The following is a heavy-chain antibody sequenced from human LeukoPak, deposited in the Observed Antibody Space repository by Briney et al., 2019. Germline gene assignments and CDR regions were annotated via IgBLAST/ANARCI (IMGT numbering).Heavy chain of an antibody. J-gene: IGHJ4*02. CDR1: GFTFSSYA. Sequence: GGSLRLSCAASGFTFSSYAMSCVRQPPGKGREWVSAIIGSDGSTYYADSVKGRFTISSDQYKDTPYPQINDLRAEDPAVYYCAKDARGSYPYWGQGTLVTVSS. V-gene: IGHV3-23*01. D-gene: IGHD1-26*01. CDR3: AKDARGSYPY. CDR2: IIGSDGST.